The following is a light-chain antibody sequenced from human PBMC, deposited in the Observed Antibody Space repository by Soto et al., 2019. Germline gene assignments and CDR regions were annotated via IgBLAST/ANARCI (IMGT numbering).Light chain of an antibody. CDR3: QQANSFPPT. J-gene: IGKJ5*01. V-gene: IGKV1-39*01. CDR1: QTVRTY. CDR2: AAS. Sequence: DIQMTQSPASLSASLEDSVTIXXRASQTVRTYLNWYQQKPGKAPKLXIYAASNLQSGVPSRFSGSGAGTDFTLTISSLQPEDFATYYCQQANSFPPTFGQGTRLDI.